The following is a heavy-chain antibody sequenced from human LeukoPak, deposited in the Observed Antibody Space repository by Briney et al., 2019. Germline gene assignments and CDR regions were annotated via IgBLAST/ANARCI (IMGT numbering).Heavy chain of an antibody. V-gene: IGHV1-69*05. CDR3: ASGSLGDGYGVGDYYQYMDV. CDR1: GGTFNSYA. D-gene: IGHD5-24*01. CDR2: IMPLFGTA. J-gene: IGHJ6*03. Sequence: SVKVSCKASGGTFNSYAISWVRQAPGQGVEWMGGIMPLFGTANYAQEFQGRVTFTTDESASTAYMEVSSLRSEDTAVYYCASGSLGDGYGVGDYYQYMDVWGKGTTVTVSS.